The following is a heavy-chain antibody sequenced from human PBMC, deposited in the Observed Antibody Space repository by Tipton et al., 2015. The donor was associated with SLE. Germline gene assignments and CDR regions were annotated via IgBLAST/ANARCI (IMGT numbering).Heavy chain of an antibody. CDR1: GGSISSSSYY. Sequence: TLSLTCAVYGGSISSSSYYWAYWGWIRQSPDKGVEWIGEINQRGSTNYNPSLKSRVTISVDTSKNQFSLKLSSVTAADTAVYYCARGVLPGDWFDPWGQGTLVTVSS. CDR2: INQRGST. J-gene: IGHJ5*02. CDR3: ARGVLPGDWFDP. V-gene: IGHV4-39*07. D-gene: IGHD2-2*01.